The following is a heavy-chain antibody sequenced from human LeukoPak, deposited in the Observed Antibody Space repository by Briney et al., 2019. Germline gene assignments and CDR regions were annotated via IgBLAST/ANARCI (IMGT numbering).Heavy chain of an antibody. J-gene: IGHJ4*02. CDR3: TRDLSGAGGNSCADY. Sequence: GGSLRLSCAASGFTFSDHYMDWVRQAPGKGLEWVGRSRDKTNSYSTEYAASVEGRFTISRDDSKDLMYLRMNSLKIEDTAVYYCTRDLSGAGGNSCADYWGQGTLVIVSS. CDR1: GFTFSDHY. V-gene: IGHV3-72*01. D-gene: IGHD2-15*01. CDR2: SRDKTNSYST.